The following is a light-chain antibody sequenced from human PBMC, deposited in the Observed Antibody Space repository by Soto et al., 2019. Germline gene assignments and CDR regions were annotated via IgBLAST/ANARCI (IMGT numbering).Light chain of an antibody. Sequence: DIQMTQSPSSGSASVVERVTISCRASEDINSRLAWYQQKPGNAPKLLIYAAFILQSGVPSRFSGYGSGTDFTLSISSLQPEDFATYYCQQADSFPITFGQGTRLEIK. CDR3: QQADSFPIT. CDR2: AAF. CDR1: EDINSR. J-gene: IGKJ5*01. V-gene: IGKV1-12*01.